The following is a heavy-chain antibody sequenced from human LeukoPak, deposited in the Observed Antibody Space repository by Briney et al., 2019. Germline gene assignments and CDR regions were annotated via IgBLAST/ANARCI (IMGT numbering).Heavy chain of an antibody. Sequence: SETLSLTCTVSGGSISSYYWSWIRQPPGKGLEWIGYIYYSGSTNYNPSLKSRVTIPVDTSKNQFSLKLSSVTAADTAVYYCARMPIVGARSPFDYWGQGTLVTVSS. V-gene: IGHV4-59*01. D-gene: IGHD1-26*01. CDR2: IYYSGST. CDR3: ARMPIVGARSPFDY. CDR1: GGSISSYY. J-gene: IGHJ4*02.